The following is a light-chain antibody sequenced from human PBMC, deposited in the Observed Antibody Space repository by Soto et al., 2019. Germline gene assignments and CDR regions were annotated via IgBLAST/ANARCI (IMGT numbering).Light chain of an antibody. CDR1: SSDVGDYKF. V-gene: IGLV2-14*01. CDR3: TSYTTSSIPVV. Sequence: QSALTQPASVSGSPGQSITISCTGTSSDVGDYKFVSWYQQHPGKVPKLMIYEVRNRPSGVSNRFSGSKSGNTASLTISGPQAEDEADYYCTSYTTSSIPVVFGGGTKLTVL. J-gene: IGLJ2*01. CDR2: EVR.